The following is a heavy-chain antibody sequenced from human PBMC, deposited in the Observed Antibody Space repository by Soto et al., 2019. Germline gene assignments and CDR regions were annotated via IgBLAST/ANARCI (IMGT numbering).Heavy chain of an antibody. CDR2: ISAFNGNT. CDR1: GYTFRSYG. J-gene: IGHJ3*02. CDR3: ARDFEYYDFWSGPQDAFDI. V-gene: IGHV1-18*04. Sequence: ASVKVSCKASGYTFRSYGIRLLLRAPVQVLEWMGWISAFNGNTNYAQKLQGRVTMTTDTSTSTAYMELRSLRSDDTAVYYCARDFEYYDFWSGPQDAFDIWGQGTMVTVSS. D-gene: IGHD3-3*01.